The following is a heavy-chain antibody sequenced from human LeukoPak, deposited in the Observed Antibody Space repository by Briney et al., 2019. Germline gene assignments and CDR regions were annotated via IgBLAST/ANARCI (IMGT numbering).Heavy chain of an antibody. CDR2: ISYDGSNK. D-gene: IGHD3-9*01. Sequence: GRSLRLSCAASGFTFSSYGMHWVRQAPGKGLEWVAVISYDGSNKYYADSVKGRFTISRDNSKNTLYLQMNSLRAEDTAVYYCARARGHYDILTVEYWGQGTLVTVSS. J-gene: IGHJ4*02. V-gene: IGHV3-30*03. CDR3: ARARGHYDILTVEY. CDR1: GFTFSSYG.